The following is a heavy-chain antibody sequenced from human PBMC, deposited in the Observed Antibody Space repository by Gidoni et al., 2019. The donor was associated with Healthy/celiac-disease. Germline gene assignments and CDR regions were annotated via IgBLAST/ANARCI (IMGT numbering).Heavy chain of an antibody. CDR1: GFTFSSYA. CDR2: ISYDGSNK. V-gene: IGHV3-30*01. D-gene: IGHD6-19*01. CDR3: ARDSSSSGWSPTASWFDP. Sequence: QVQLVESGGGVVQPGRSLRLSCAASGFTFSSYAMHWVRQAPGKGLEWVAVISYDGSNKYYADSVKGRFTISRDNSKNTMYLQMNSLRAEDTAVYYCARDSSSSGWSPTASWFDPWGQGTLVTVSS. J-gene: IGHJ5*02.